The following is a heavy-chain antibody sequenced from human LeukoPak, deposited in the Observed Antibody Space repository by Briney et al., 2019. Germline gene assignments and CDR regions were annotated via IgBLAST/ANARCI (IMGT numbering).Heavy chain of an antibody. CDR2: INQDGGEK. CDR1: GFTFSSHW. Sequence: PGGSLRLSCAASGFTFSSHWMSRVRQAPGKGLEWVANINQDGGEKYYVNSVKGRFTISRDNAKNSLYLQMNSLRAEDTAVYYCARENSGSSVPYYFDYWGQGTLVTVSS. V-gene: IGHV3-7*01. J-gene: IGHJ4*02. D-gene: IGHD1-26*01. CDR3: ARENSGSSVPYYFDY.